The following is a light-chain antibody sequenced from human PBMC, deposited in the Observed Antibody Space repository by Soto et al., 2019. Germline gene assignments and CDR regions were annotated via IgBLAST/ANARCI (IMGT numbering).Light chain of an antibody. J-gene: IGLJ1*01. CDR3: SSYTSSITPPYV. CDR2: DVS. V-gene: IGLV2-14*01. CDR1: SSDVGGYNY. Sequence: QSVLTQPASVSGSPGQSITISCTGTSSDVGGYNYVSWYQQHPGKAPKLMIYDVSSRPSGVSNRFSGSKSGNTASLTISGLQAEDEADYYCSSYTSSITPPYVFGTGTKVTVL.